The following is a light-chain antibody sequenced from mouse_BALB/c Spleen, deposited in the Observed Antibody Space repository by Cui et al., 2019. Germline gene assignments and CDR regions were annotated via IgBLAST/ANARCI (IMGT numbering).Light chain of an antibody. CDR1: QDINSY. Sequence: DIKMTQSSSSMYACLGERVTITCKARQDINSYLSWFQQKPGKSPKTLIYRANRLVDGVPSRFSGSGSGQDYSLTISSLGYEDMGIYYCLQYDEFPYTFGGGTKLEIK. CDR2: RAN. CDR3: LQYDEFPYT. J-gene: IGKJ2*01. V-gene: IGKV14-111*01.